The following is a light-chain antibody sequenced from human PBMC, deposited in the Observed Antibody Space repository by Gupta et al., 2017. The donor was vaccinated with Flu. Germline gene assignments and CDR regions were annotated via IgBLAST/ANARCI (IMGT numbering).Light chain of an antibody. CDR2: WAS. CDR1: QSVLSGSTNKNY. J-gene: IGKJ4*01. V-gene: IGKV4-1*01. Sequence: DIVMTQSPDSLAVSLGARATINCKSSQSVLSGSTNKNYLAWYQQKPGQSPKLLIYWASTRESGVPDRFSGSGFGTDFTLTISSLQAEDVALYVCQQYYTTPLTFGGGTKLEI. CDR3: QQYYTTPLT.